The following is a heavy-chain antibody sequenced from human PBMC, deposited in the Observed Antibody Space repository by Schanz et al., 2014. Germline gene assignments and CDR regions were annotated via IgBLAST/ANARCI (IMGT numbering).Heavy chain of an antibody. Sequence: QVQLVESGGGVVQPGRSLRLSCAASGFTFSTHGMHWVRQAPGKGLKWVALISHDGSNKNSADSVKGRFTISRDNSKNTLYLQMNSLRGDDTAIYYCVKGGTNTLDSWGQGTLVTVSS. CDR3: VKGGTNTLDS. CDR1: GFTFSTHG. J-gene: IGHJ4*02. CDR2: ISHDGSNK. V-gene: IGHV3-30*18.